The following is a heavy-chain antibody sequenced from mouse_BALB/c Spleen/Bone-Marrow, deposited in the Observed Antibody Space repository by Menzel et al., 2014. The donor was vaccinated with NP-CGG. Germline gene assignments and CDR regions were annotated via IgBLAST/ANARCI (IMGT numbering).Heavy chain of an antibody. CDR1: GFTFTDYY. V-gene: IGHV7-3*02. CDR2: IRNKANGYTT. CDR3: ARDIGNYVRFAY. J-gene: IGHJ3*01. D-gene: IGHD2-1*01. Sequence: EVQVVESGGGLVQPGGSLRLSCGTSGFTFTDYYMSWVRQPPGKALEWLGFIRNKANGYTTEYSASVKGRFTISGDNSQSILYLQMNTLRAEDSATYYCARDIGNYVRFAYWGQGTLVTVSA.